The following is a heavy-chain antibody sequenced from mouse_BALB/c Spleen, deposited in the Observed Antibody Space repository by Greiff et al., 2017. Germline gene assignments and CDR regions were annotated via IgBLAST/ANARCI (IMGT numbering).Heavy chain of an antibody. D-gene: IGHD2-1*01. CDR1: GYSFTDYI. J-gene: IGHJ4*01. CDR2: INPYYGST. Sequence: EVQLQQTGPELVKPGASVKISCKASGYSFTDYIMLWVMQSHGKSLEWIGNINPYYGSTSYNLKFKGKATLTVDKSSSTAYMQLNSLTSEDSAVYSCARKEDGNYEGAMDYWGQGTSVTVSS. V-gene: IGHV1-39*01. CDR3: ARKEDGNYEGAMDY.